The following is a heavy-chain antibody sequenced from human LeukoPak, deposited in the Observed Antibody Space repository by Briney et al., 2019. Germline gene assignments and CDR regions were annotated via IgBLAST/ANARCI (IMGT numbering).Heavy chain of an antibody. CDR1: GDSVSSNSAA. J-gene: IGHJ5*02. V-gene: IGHV6-1*01. CDR2: TYYRSKWYN. CDR3: VVVGASDNPTAFDP. Sequence: SQTLSLTCAISGDSVSSNSAAWNWIRQSPSRGLEWLGRTYYRSKWYNDYAVSVKSRITINPDTSKNQFSLQLNSVTPEDTAVYYCVVVGASDNPTAFDPWGQGTLVTVSS. D-gene: IGHD2-15*01.